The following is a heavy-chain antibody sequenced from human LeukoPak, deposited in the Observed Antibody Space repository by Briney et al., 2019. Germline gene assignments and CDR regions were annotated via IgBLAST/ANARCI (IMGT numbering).Heavy chain of an antibody. D-gene: IGHD2-8*02. Sequence: GGALTLSCAACGFSLSSYWMSWLRQAPGKGLAWVANIKQDGSEKYYVDFVKGRFTLSRDNAKNSLYLEVNSLRAEDTAVYYCARKYWYYYYYMDVWGKGTTVTVSS. J-gene: IGHJ6*03. CDR2: IKQDGSEK. CDR3: ARKYWYYYYYMDV. V-gene: IGHV3-7*01. CDR1: GFSLSSYW.